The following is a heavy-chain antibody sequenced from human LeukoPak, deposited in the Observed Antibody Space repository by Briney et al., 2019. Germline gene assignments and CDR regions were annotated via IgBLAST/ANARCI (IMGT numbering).Heavy chain of an antibody. J-gene: IGHJ3*02. Sequence: GGSLRLSCAASGFTFSSYAMSWVRQAPGKGLEWVSAISGSGGSTYYADSVKGRFTISRDNSKNTLYLQMNSLRAEDTAVYYCAKLYYYGSGSATKDDAFDIWGQGTMVTVSS. CDR1: GFTFSSYA. D-gene: IGHD3-10*01. CDR2: ISGSGGST. CDR3: AKLYYYGSGSATKDDAFDI. V-gene: IGHV3-23*01.